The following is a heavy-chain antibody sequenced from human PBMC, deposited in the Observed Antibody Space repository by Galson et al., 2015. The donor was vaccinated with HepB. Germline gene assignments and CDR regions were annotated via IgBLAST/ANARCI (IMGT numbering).Heavy chain of an antibody. V-gene: IGHV3-23*01. CDR2: ISGSGGST. Sequence: SLRLSCAASGFTFSSYAMSWVRQAPGKGLEWVSAISGSGGSTYYADSVKGRFTISRDNSKNTLYLQMNSLRAEDTAVYYCAKVIMITFGGFDYWGQGTLVTVSS. D-gene: IGHD3-16*01. J-gene: IGHJ4*02. CDR1: GFTFSSYA. CDR3: AKVIMITFGGFDY.